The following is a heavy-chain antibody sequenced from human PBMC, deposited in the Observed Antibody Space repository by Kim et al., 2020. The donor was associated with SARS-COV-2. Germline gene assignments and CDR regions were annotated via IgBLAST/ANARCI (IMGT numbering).Heavy chain of an antibody. CDR1: GFTFSSHG. J-gene: IGHJ2*01. CDR3: VRGRGGPTVVTPNRNWYFDL. D-gene: IGHD4-17*01. Sequence: GGSLRLSCAASGFTFSSHGIAWVRQAPGKGLEWVSGIGDKSGRTYNADSVKDRFIVSRDNSERTMQMQMNSLRLEDTAVYYCVRGRGGPTVVTPNRNWYFDLWGRGTLVTVSS. V-gene: IGHV3-23*01. CDR2: IGDKSGRT.